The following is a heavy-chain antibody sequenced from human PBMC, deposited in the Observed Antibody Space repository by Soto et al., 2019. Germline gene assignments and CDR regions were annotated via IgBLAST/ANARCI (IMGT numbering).Heavy chain of an antibody. D-gene: IGHD3-3*01. CDR1: GYTFTSYG. CDR2: ISAYNGNT. Sequence: QVQLAQSGAEVKKPGASVKVSCKASGYTFTSYGISWVRQAPGQGLEWMGWISAYNGNTNYAQKLQGRVTMTTDTSTSTAYMELRSLRSDDTAVYYCARDEDYDFWSGYQFDYWGQGTLVTVSS. J-gene: IGHJ4*02. CDR3: ARDEDYDFWSGYQFDY. V-gene: IGHV1-18*01.